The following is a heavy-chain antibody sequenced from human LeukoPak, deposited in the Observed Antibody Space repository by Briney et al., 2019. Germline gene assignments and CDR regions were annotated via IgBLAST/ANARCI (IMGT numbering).Heavy chain of an antibody. V-gene: IGHV3-53*01. J-gene: IGHJ3*02. CDR3: ARDGNYGSGRSEWAFDI. Sequence: GGSLRLSCAASGFTFSSYAMSWVRQAPGKGLEWVSVIYSGGSTYYADSVKGRFTISRDNSKNTLYLQMNSLRAEDTAVYYCARDGNYGSGRSEWAFDIWGQGTMVTVSS. CDR1: GFTFSSYA. D-gene: IGHD3-10*01. CDR2: IYSGGST.